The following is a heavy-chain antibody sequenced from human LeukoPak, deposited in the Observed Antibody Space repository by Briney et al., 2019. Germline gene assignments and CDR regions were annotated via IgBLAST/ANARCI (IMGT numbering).Heavy chain of an antibody. D-gene: IGHD3-10*01. CDR2: ISAYNGNT. J-gene: IGHJ5*02. CDR3: ARDHYYGSGSYPCNWFDP. CDR1: GYTFTSYG. Sequence: AASVEVSCKASGYTFTSYGISWVRQAAGQGLEWIGWISAYNGNTNYAQKLQGRVTMTTDTSTSTAYMELRSLRSDDTAVYYCARDHYYGSGSYPCNWFDPWGQGTLVTVSS. V-gene: IGHV1-18*04.